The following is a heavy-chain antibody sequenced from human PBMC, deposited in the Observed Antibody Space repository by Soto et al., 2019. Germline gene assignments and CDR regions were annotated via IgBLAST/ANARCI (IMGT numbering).Heavy chain of an antibody. CDR2: IAYDGSIE. CDR1: GFTFSTCA. V-gene: IGHV3-30-3*01. D-gene: IGHD2-2*01. Sequence: QVQLVESGGGVVQPGRSLRLSCVASGFTFSTCAIHWVRQSPVKGLEWVAGIAYDGSIEYYPDSVKGRFTISRDNSKNTLYLQMNSLRAEDTAVYYCARDAMAGYYFDSWGQGTLVTVSS. CDR3: ARDAMAGYYFDS. J-gene: IGHJ4*02.